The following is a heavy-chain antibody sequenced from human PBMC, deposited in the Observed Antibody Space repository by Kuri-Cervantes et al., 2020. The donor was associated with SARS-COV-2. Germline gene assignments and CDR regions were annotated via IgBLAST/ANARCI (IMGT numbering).Heavy chain of an antibody. J-gene: IGHJ4*02. V-gene: IGHV4-39*01. D-gene: IGHD3-3*01. Sequence: GSLRLSCTVSGGSISSSSYYWGWLRQPPGKGLGWIGSIYYSGSTYYNPSLKSRVTISVDTSKNQFSLKLRSVTAADTAVYYGATSGYYDFWSGYYFDYWGQGTLVTVSS. CDR2: IYYSGST. CDR1: GGSISSSSYY. CDR3: ATSGYYDFWSGYYFDY.